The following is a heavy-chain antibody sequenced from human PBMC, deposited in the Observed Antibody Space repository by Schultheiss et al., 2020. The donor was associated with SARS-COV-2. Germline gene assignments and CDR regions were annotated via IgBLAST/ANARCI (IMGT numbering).Heavy chain of an antibody. Sequence: SETLSLTCTVSGGSISSGGYYWSWIRQHPGKGLEWIGEINHSGSTNYNPSLKSRITMSVDTSKNQFYLKLSSVTAADTAVYYCARGVGIWFGELSAPWFDYWGQGTLVTVSS. CDR1: GGSISSGGYY. V-gene: IGHV4-31*03. CDR3: ARGVGIWFGELSAPWFDY. J-gene: IGHJ4*02. D-gene: IGHD3-10*01. CDR2: INHSGST.